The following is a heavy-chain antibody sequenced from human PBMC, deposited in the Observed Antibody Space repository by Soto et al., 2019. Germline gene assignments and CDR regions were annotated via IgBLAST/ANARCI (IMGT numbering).Heavy chain of an antibody. V-gene: IGHV1-18*01. J-gene: IGHJ4*02. Sequence: ASVKGSCKAAGYTFTSYGISWVRQAPGQGLEWMGWISAYNGNTNYAQKLQGRVTMTTDTSTSTAYMELRSLRSDDTAVYYCARDSAGLQQLADLPFDYWGQGTLVTVSS. CDR3: ARDSAGLQQLADLPFDY. D-gene: IGHD6-13*01. CDR2: ISAYNGNT. CDR1: GYTFTSYG.